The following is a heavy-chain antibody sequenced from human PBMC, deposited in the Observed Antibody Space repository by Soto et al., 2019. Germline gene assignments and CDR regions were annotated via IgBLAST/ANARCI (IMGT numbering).Heavy chain of an antibody. Sequence: QVQLQESGPGLVKPSETLSLTCTVSGGSVSSGSYYWSWIRQPPGKGLEWIGYIYYSGSTNYNPSRKSRVTISVDTSKNQIALKLSSVTAADTAVYYCSRAYNWNDIDYWGQGTLVTVSS. V-gene: IGHV4-61*01. CDR2: IYYSGST. CDR1: GGSVSSGSYY. J-gene: IGHJ4*02. CDR3: SRAYNWNDIDY. D-gene: IGHD1-20*01.